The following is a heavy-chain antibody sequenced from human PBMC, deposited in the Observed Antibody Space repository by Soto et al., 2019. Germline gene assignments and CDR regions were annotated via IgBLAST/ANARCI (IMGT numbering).Heavy chain of an antibody. D-gene: IGHD5-12*01. J-gene: IGHJ4*02. CDR2: ISYDGSNK. V-gene: IGHV3-30-3*01. CDR1: GFTFSSYA. Sequence: QVQLVESGGGVVQPGRSLRLSCAASGFTFSSYAMHWVRQAPGKGLEWVAVISYDGSNKYYADSVKGRFTISRDNSKNTLYLHMNSLRAEDTAVYYCATEDGDSGYDYDSQGSIANDSCGQGTLVTVSS. CDR3: ATEDGDSGYDYDSQGSIANDS.